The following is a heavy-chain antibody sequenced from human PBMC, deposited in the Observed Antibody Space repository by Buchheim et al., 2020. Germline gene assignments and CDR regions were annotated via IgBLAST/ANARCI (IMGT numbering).Heavy chain of an antibody. V-gene: IGHV4-39*01. CDR1: GGSISSSSYY. CDR2: IYYSGST. Sequence: QLQLQESGPGLVKPSETLSLTCTVSGGSISSSSYYWGWIRQPPGKGLEWIGSIYYSGSTYYNPSLKSRVTISVDTSKNQFSLKLSSVTAADTAVYYCARFSPPWPLYSGYDDWNCWGQGTL. J-gene: IGHJ4*02. CDR3: ARFSPPWPLYSGYDDWNC. D-gene: IGHD5-12*01.